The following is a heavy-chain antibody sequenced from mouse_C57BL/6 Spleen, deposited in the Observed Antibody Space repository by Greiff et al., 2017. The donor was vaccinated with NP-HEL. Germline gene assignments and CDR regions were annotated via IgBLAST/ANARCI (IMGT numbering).Heavy chain of an antibody. J-gene: IGHJ3*01. V-gene: IGHV14-4*01. D-gene: IGHD1-1*01. CDR3: TTSRYYYGSSPWFAY. CDR1: GFNIKDDY. CDR2: IDPENGDT. Sequence: EVQLQQSGAELVRPGASVKLSCTASGFNIKDDYMHWVKQRPEQGLEWIGWIDPENGDTEYASKFQGKATITADTSSNTAYLQLSSLTSEDTAVYYCTTSRYYYGSSPWFAYWGQGTLVTVSA.